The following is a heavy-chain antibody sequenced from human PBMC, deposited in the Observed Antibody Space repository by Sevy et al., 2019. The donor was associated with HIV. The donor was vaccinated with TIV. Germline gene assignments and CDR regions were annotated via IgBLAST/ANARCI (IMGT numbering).Heavy chain of an antibody. CDR2: LSYDGRNK. D-gene: IGHD3-9*01. CDR3: AKDFTGYNGMDV. V-gene: IGHV3-30*18. CDR1: GIIFTTSG. Sequence: GGSLRLSCAVSGIIFTTSGMHWVRQAPGKGLEWVAVLSYDGRNKFYGDSVKGRFTISRDSSKNILFLQMNSLRAEDTAVYYCAKDFTGYNGMDVWGQGTMVTVSS. J-gene: IGHJ6*02.